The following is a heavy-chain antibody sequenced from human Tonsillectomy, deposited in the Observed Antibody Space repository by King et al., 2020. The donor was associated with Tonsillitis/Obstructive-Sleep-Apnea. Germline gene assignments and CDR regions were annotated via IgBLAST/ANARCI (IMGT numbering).Heavy chain of an antibody. CDR2: IKRKTDGGTA. CDR1: GFSFTNAW. CDR3: TTEENSNQ. Sequence: VQLVESGGGLVKPGGSLRLSCAASGFSFTNAWMTWVRQIPGKGLEWVVRIKRKTDGGTAHYAAPLKGRFTISRDDSENTLYLQMNSLKTEDTGVYYCTTEENSNQWGQGTLVTVSS. J-gene: IGHJ4*02. D-gene: IGHD4-11*01. V-gene: IGHV3-15*05.